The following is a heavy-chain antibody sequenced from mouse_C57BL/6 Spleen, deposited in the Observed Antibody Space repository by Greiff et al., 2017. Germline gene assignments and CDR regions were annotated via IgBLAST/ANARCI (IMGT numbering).Heavy chain of an antibody. D-gene: IGHD2-10*02. J-gene: IGHJ1*03. CDR2: ISSGGSYT. CDR3: ARRYGNYVDWYFDV. Sequence: DVMLVESGGDLVKPGGSLKLSCAASGFTFSSYGMSWVRQTPDKRLEWVATISSGGSYTYYPDSVKGRFTISRDNAKNTLYLQMSSLKSEDTAMYYCARRYGNYVDWYFDVWGTGTTVTVSS. CDR1: GFTFSSYG. V-gene: IGHV5-6*02.